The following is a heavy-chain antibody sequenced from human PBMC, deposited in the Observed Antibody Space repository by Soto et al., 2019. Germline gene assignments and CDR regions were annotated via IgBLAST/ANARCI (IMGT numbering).Heavy chain of an antibody. D-gene: IGHD4-17*01. CDR2: IYPGDSDT. J-gene: IGHJ6*02. V-gene: IGHV5-51*01. Sequence: GESLKISCKGSGYSFTSYWIGWVRQMPGKGLEWMGIIYPGDSDTRYSPSFQGQVTISADKSISTAYLQWSSLKASDTAMYYCARHDLDYGGNSCYYGMDVWGQGTTVTVSS. CDR1: GYSFTSYW. CDR3: ARHDLDYGGNSCYYGMDV.